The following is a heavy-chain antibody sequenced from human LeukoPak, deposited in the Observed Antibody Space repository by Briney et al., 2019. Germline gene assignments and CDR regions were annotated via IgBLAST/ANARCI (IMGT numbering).Heavy chain of an antibody. J-gene: IGHJ5*02. D-gene: IGHD2-2*01. Sequence: ASVKVSCKASGYTFTSYYMHWVRQHPGQGLEGMGWISPNSGDTNYAQKFQGSVTMTRDTSISTAYMELTSLRSDDTAVYYCASYASGYNWLKVWGQGTPVTVPS. CDR2: ISPNSGDT. V-gene: IGHV1-2*02. CDR3: ASYASGYNWLKV. CDR1: GYTFTSYY.